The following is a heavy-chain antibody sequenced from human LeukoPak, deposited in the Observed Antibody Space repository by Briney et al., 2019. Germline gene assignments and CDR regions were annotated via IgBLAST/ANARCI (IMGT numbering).Heavy chain of an antibody. CDR1: GYTLTGYY. J-gene: IGHJ4*02. Sequence: GASVKVSCKASGYTLTGYYMHWVRQAPGQGLEWMGWINPNSGGTNYAQKFQGRVTMTRDTSISTAYMELSRLRSDDTAVYYCATSYVWGSYRPNPFDYWGQGTLVTVSS. CDR2: INPNSGGT. CDR3: ATSYVWGSYRPNPFDY. D-gene: IGHD3-16*02. V-gene: IGHV1-2*02.